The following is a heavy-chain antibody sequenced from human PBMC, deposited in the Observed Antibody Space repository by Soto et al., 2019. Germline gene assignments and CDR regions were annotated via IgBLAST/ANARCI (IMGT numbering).Heavy chain of an antibody. CDR3: AREEGHSGYDL. D-gene: IGHD5-12*01. CDR2: ISSSSSYI. V-gene: IGHV3-21*01. J-gene: IGHJ4*02. Sequence: WGSLRLSCAASGFTFSTDSMNWVRQAPGKGLEWVSSISSSSSYIYYADSVKGRFTISRDNATNSLYLQMNSLRAEDTAVYYCAREEGHSGYDLWGQGTLVTVSS. CDR1: GFTFSTDS.